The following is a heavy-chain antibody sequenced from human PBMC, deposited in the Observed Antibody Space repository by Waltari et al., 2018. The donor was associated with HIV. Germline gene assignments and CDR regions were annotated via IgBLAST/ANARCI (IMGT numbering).Heavy chain of an antibody. J-gene: IGHJ4*02. CDR3: AKVGDCSSTSCYSPFDY. CDR2: ISGSGGST. V-gene: IGHV3-23*01. D-gene: IGHD2-2*01. Sequence: EVQLLESGGGLVQPGGSLRLSCAASGFTFSSYAMSWVRQAPGKGLEWVSAISGSGGSTYYADSVKGRFTISRDNSKNTLYLQMNSLRAEDTAVYYCAKVGDCSSTSCYSPFDYWGQGTLVTVSS. CDR1: GFTFSSYA.